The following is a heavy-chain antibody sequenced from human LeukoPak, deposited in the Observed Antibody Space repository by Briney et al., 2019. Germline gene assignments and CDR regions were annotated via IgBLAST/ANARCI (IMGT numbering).Heavy chain of an antibody. Sequence: SETLSLTCTVSGYSISSGYYWGWIRQPPGKGLEWIGSIYHSGTTYYNPSLKSRVTISVDTSKNQFSLKLSSVTAADTAVYYCAGDLYDFWSGTSHTANDYWGQGTLVTVSS. CDR2: IYHSGTT. D-gene: IGHD3-3*01. V-gene: IGHV4-38-2*02. CDR1: GYSISSGYY. CDR3: AGDLYDFWSGTSHTANDY. J-gene: IGHJ4*02.